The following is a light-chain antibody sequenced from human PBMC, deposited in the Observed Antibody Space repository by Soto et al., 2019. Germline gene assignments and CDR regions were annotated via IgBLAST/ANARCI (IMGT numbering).Light chain of an antibody. V-gene: IGKV3-20*01. CDR3: QQYGSSPRA. Sequence: ESVLTQSPGTLSLSPGERATLSCRASQSVSSSYLAWYQQKPGQAPRLLIYGASSRATVIPDSFSGSGSGTDFTLTISRLEPEDFAVYYCQQYGSSPRAFGQGTKVEIK. CDR2: GAS. CDR1: QSVSSSY. J-gene: IGKJ1*01.